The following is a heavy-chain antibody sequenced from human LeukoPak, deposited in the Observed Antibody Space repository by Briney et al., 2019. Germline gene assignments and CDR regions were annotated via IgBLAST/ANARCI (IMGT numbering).Heavy chain of an antibody. V-gene: IGHV4-4*02. Sequence: SGTLSLTCVVSGDSISSSNWWSWVRQSPSKGLEWIGEIYHSGSTTYNPSLKSRVIISVDKSKNQFSLRLSSVTAADTAVYYCARDKGESSGYHGVNAFDIWGQGTMVTVSS. CDR3: ARDKGESSGYHGVNAFDI. CDR1: GDSISSSNW. J-gene: IGHJ3*02. CDR2: IYHSGST. D-gene: IGHD3-9*01.